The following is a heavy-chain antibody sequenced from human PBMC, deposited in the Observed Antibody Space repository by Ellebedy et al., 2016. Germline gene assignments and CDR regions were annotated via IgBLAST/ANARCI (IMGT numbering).Heavy chain of an antibody. Sequence: GESLKISXGVSGISVATNAMTWVRQAPGKGLEWVSGISGSGGFTYFSDSVKGRFSISRDNSKNTLSLQMNSLRVEDTATYYCAKDDDSGAFHVWGQGTMVTVSS. CDR2: ISGSGGFT. CDR1: GISVATNA. V-gene: IGHV3-23*01. CDR3: AKDDDSGAFHV. J-gene: IGHJ3*01. D-gene: IGHD4/OR15-4a*01.